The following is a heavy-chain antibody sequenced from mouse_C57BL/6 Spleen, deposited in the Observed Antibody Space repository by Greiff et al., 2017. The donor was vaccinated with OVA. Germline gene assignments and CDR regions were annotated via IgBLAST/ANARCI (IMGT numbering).Heavy chain of an antibody. CDR2: ISDGGSYT. CDR3: ARGYSNYEGWFAY. D-gene: IGHD2-5*01. Sequence: EVQLVESGGGLVKPGGSLKLSCAASGFTFSSYAMSWVRQTPEKRLEWVATISDGGSYTYYPDNVKGRFTISRDNAKNNLYLQMSHLKSEDTAMYYCARGYSNYEGWFAYWGQGTLVTVSA. CDR1: GFTFSSYA. J-gene: IGHJ3*01. V-gene: IGHV5-4*01.